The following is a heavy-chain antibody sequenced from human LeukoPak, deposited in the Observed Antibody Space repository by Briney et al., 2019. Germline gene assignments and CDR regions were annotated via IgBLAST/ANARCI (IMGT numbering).Heavy chain of an antibody. CDR3: ANSAVLLWFGELRNAFDI. CDR1: GFTFSSYA. V-gene: IGHV3-30-3*01. CDR2: ISYDGSNK. Sequence: GGSLRLSCAASGFTFSSYAMHWVRQAPGKGLEWVAVISYDGSNKYYADSVKGRFTISRDNSKNTLYLQMNSLRAEDTAVYYCANSAVLLWFGELRNAFDIWGQGTMVTVSS. D-gene: IGHD3-10*01. J-gene: IGHJ3*02.